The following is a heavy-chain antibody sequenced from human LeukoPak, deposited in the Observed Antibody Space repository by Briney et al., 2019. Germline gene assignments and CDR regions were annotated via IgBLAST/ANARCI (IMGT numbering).Heavy chain of an antibody. CDR1: GGSISSYY. D-gene: IGHD3-16*01. CDR2: IYYSGST. J-gene: IGHJ3*02. CDR3: FGLSVPHPDYDYVWGTDPLGAFDI. Sequence: PSETLSLTCTVSGGSISSYYWSWIRQPPGKGLEWIGYIYYSGSTNYNPSLKSRVTISVDTSKNQFSLKLSSVTAADTAVYYCFGLSVPHPDYDYVWGTDPLGAFDIWGQGTMVTVSS. V-gene: IGHV4-59*12.